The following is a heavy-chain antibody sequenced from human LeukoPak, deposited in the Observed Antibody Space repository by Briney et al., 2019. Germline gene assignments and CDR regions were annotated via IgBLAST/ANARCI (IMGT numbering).Heavy chain of an antibody. V-gene: IGHV4-31*03. CDR1: GGSISSGGYY. J-gene: IGHJ4*02. CDR2: IYYSGST. D-gene: IGHD3-22*01. CDR3: ARWSYYDSSGLDY. Sequence: SETLSLTCTVSGGSISSGGYYWSWIRQHPGKGLEWIGYIYYSGSTYYNPSLKSRVTISVDTSKNQFSLKLSSVTAADTAVYYCARWSYYDSSGLDYWGQGTLVTVSS.